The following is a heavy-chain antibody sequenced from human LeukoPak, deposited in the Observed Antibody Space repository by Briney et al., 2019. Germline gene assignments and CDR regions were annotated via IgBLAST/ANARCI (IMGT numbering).Heavy chain of an antibody. V-gene: IGHV4-59*08. CDR3: ARHQHYGDYDYFDF. J-gene: IGHJ4*02. CDR1: VGSSRGHY. Sequence: SETLYLTCSLSVGSSRGHYGSWIRRTPEGGLGWLGCVFVSWCTNYNPFFKSRVTVSADMSRNQFYLGLQSVSAADTGVYYCARHQHYGDYDYFDFWGQGTLVTVSS. D-gene: IGHD4-17*01. CDR2: VFVSWCT.